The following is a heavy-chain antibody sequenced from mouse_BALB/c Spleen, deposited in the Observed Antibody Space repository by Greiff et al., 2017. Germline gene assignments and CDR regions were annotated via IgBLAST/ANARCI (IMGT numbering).Heavy chain of an antibody. Sequence: VQLQQPGAELVMPGASVKMSCKASGYTFTDYWMHWVKQRPGQGLEWIGAIDTSDSYTSYNQKFKGKATLTVDESSSTAYMQLSSLTSEDSAVYYCARWEGFYEKAWFAYWGQGTLVTVSA. CDR2: IDTSDSYT. CDR1: GYTFTDYW. CDR3: ARWEGFYEKAWFAY. J-gene: IGHJ3*01. D-gene: IGHD2-12*01. V-gene: IGHV1-69*01.